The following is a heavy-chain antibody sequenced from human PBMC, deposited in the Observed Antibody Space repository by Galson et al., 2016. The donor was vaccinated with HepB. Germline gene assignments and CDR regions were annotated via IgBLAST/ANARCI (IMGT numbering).Heavy chain of an antibody. CDR2: VYTFGST. V-gene: IGHV4-4*07. CDR3: AREGSGSWGVFDY. CDR1: GGSMSGHY. J-gene: IGHJ4*02. Sequence: SETLSLTCNVSGGSMSGHYWSWIRQPAGKGLEWIGRVYTFGSTNYNPSLNGRVTMALDTAKNQFSLKLSSVTAADTAAYYCAREGSGSWGVFDYWGQGSLVTVSS. D-gene: IGHD6-19*01.